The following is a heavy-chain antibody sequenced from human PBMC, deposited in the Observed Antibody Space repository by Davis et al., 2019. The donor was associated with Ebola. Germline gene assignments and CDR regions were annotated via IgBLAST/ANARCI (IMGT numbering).Heavy chain of an antibody. J-gene: IGHJ4*02. CDR2: ISSTSNTI. D-gene: IGHD3-10*01. CDR3: ARDRPDDVLLWFGELSFPLVY. CDR1: GFTFRTYS. Sequence: GESLKISCAASGFTFRTYSMNWVRQSPGKGLEWVSYISSTSNTIYYADSVKGRFTVSRDNAKNSLYLQMNSLRDDDTAIYYCARDRPDDVLLWFGELSFPLVYWGQGSQVTVSS. V-gene: IGHV3-48*02.